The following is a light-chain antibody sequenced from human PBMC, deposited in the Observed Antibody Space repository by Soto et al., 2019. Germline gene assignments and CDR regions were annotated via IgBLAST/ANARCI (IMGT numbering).Light chain of an antibody. CDR1: QSISTW. CDR3: QQYNTYSPYT. J-gene: IGKJ2*01. Sequence: DIPMTQSPSTLSAYVGDRVTITCRASQSISTWLAWYQQKPGKAPKVLIYDASSLESGVPSRFSGSGSGTEFTLTISSLQPDDFATYYCQQYNTYSPYTFGQGTKLEIK. V-gene: IGKV1-5*01. CDR2: DAS.